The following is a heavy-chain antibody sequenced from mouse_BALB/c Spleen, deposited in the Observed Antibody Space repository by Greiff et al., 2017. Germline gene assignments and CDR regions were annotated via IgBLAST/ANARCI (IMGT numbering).Heavy chain of an antibody. V-gene: IGHV5-17*02. CDR1: GFTFSSFG. CDR3: ARGGYFDV. CDR2: ISSGSSTI. J-gene: IGHJ1*01. Sequence: EVNVVESGGGLVQPGGSRKLSCAASGFTFSSFGMHWVRQAPEKGLEWVAYISSGSSTIYYADTVKGRFTISRDNPKNTLFLQMTSLRSEDTAMYYCARGGYFDVWGAGTTVTVSS.